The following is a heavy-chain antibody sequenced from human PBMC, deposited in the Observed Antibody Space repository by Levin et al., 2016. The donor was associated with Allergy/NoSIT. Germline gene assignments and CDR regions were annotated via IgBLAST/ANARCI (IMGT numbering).Heavy chain of an antibody. D-gene: IGHD4-17*01. CDR2: IYYSGIT. CDR1: GGSISSYY. J-gene: IGHJ4*02. CDR3: ARGIDYGDSFDY. V-gene: IGHV4-59*08. Sequence: SETLSLTCTASGGSISSYYWSWIRQPPGKGLEWIGYIYYSGITKYSPSLKSRVTISVDTSKNQFSLKLSSVTAADTAVYYCARGIDYGDSFDYWGQGTLVTVS.